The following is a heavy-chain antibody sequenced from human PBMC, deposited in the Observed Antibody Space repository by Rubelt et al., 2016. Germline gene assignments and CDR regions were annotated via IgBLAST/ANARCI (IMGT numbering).Heavy chain of an antibody. Sequence: EVQLVESGGGLVQPGGSLRLSCAASGFTVISNYMSWVRQAPGKGLEWVSVIYSGGSTYYADSVKGRFTIARDNSKNTLYLQMNSLRAEDTAVYYCARAGVTTADAFDIWGQGTMVTVSS. V-gene: IGHV3-66*01. CDR2: IYSGGST. CDR3: ARAGVTTADAFDI. D-gene: IGHD4-11*01. J-gene: IGHJ3*02. CDR1: GFTVISNY.